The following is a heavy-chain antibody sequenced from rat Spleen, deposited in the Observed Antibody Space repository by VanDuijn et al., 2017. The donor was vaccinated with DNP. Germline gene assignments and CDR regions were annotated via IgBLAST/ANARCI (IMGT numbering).Heavy chain of an antibody. CDR1: GFPFSAYN. V-gene: IGHV5S10*01. J-gene: IGHJ2*01. D-gene: IGHD1-12*02. CDR3: ARHYYDGSYYFDY. CDR2: ILYDGSRT. Sequence: EVQLVESGGDLVQPGRSLKLSCAASGFPFSAYNMAWVRQAPTTGLEWVATILYDGSRTYYRDSVKGRFTVSRDNAKSTLYLQMDSLRSEDTATYYCARHYYDGSYYFDYWGQGVMVTVSS.